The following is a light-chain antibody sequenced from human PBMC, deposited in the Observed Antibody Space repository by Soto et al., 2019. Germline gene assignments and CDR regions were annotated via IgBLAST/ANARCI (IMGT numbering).Light chain of an antibody. J-gene: IGKJ5*01. Sequence: DIQMTQSPSTLSASVGDRVTMTCRARESISSWLAWYPQKPGKAPKLLIYKASSLESGVSSRFSGSGYGTDFTLSISNLQPDDFATYYCQQYNRLITFGHGTRLEI. CDR3: QQYNRLIT. CDR1: ESISSW. V-gene: IGKV1-5*03. CDR2: KAS.